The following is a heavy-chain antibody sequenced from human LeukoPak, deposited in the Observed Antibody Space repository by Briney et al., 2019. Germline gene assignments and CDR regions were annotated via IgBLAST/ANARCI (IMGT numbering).Heavy chain of an antibody. J-gene: IGHJ4*02. CDR3: ARAQGSIAVPDY. D-gene: IGHD6-19*01. V-gene: IGHV3-11*06. CDR2: ISSSSYT. CDR1: GFTFSDYN. Sequence: GGSLRLSCAASGFTFSDYNMSWIRQAPGKGLEWVSYISSSSYTNYADSVKGRFTISRDNAKNSLYLQMNSLRAEDTAVYYCARAQGSIAVPDYWGQGTMVTVSS.